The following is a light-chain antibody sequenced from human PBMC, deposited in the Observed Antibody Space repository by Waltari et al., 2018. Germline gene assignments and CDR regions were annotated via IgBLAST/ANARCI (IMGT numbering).Light chain of an antibody. CDR2: QVS. Sequence: EVVLTQSPLSLSVTVGQPASFSCRSAEGLVSEDGPTYLNWFQQRPGQSPRRLIYQVSKRDSGVPDRFIGYGAGTDFTLRISRVKPEDVGVYFCMQATHWPVTFGQGTRLEIK. CDR1: EGLVSEDGPTY. CDR3: MQATHWPVT. J-gene: IGKJ5*01. V-gene: IGKV2-30*01.